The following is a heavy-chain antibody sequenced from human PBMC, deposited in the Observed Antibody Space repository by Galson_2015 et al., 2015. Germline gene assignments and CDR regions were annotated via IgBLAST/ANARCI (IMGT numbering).Heavy chain of an antibody. Sequence: QSGAEVKKPGESLTISCTGSGYSFTNYWIGWVRQMPGKGLEWMGVISPADSDTSYSPSFQGRVTISADKSISTAYLQWSSLRASDTAMYYCARLLRTNFDRLPKGPFDSWGQGTLVTASS. CDR3: ARLLRTNFDRLPKGPFDS. CDR2: ISPADSDT. CDR1: GYSFTNYW. V-gene: IGHV5-51*01. J-gene: IGHJ4*02. D-gene: IGHD3-9*01.